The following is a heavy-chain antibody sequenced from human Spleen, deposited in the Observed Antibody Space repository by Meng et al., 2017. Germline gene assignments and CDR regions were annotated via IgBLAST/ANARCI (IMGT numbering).Heavy chain of an antibody. V-gene: IGHV1-3*01. D-gene: IGHD5-18*01. CDR1: GYTFTNYA. J-gene: IGHJ6*02. CDR3: STMVTIYYYGMDV. CDR2: INADNGNT. Sequence: ASVKVSCKASGYTFTNYAMHWVRQAPGQRLEWMGWINADNGNTKYSQKFQGRVTITRDTSASTAYMELSSLRAEDTAVYYCSTMVTIYYYGMDVWGQGTTVTVSS.